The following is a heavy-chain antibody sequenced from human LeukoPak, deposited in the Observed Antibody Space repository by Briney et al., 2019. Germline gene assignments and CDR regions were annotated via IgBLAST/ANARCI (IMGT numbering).Heavy chain of an antibody. CDR1: GFTFSSYA. Sequence: GGSLRLSCVASGFTFSSYAMSWVRQAPGKGLEWVSTISGSGGSTYYADSVKGRFTISRDNSKNTLYLQMNSLRAEDTAVYYCAKYWERHYYYYYMDVWGKGTTVTVSS. CDR2: ISGSGGST. D-gene: IGHD1-26*01. V-gene: IGHV3-23*01. J-gene: IGHJ6*03. CDR3: AKYWERHYYYYYMDV.